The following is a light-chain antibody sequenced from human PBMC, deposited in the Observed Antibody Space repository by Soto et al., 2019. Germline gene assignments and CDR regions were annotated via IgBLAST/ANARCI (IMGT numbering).Light chain of an antibody. CDR3: SSYTSGNTWV. CDR1: SSDVGGYAY. Sequence: QSALTQPASVSGSPGQSITISCTGTSSDVGGYAYVSWYQQHPGKAPKFIIYEVTNRPSGISDRFSGSKSGNTASLTISGLQAEDEADYYCSSYTSGNTWVFGGGTKLTVL. V-gene: IGLV2-14*01. J-gene: IGLJ3*02. CDR2: EVT.